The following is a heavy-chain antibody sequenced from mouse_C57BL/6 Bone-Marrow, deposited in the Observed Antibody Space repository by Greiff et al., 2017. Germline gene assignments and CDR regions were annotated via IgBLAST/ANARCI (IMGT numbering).Heavy chain of an antibody. D-gene: IGHD1-1*01. CDR3: ARRCYGSSSYWYFDV. Sequence: LKESGPGILQSSQTLSLTCSFSGFSLSTSGMGVSWIRQPSGKGLEWLAHIYWDDDKRYNPSLKSRLTISKDTSRNQVFLKITSVDTAGTATYYGARRCYGSSSYWYFDVWGTGTTVTVSA. CDR2: IYWDDDK. CDR1: GFSLSTSGMG. V-gene: IGHV8-12*01. J-gene: IGHJ1*03.